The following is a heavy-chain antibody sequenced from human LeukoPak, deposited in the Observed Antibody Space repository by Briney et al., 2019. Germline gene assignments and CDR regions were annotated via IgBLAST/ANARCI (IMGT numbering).Heavy chain of an antibody. J-gene: IGHJ4*02. V-gene: IGHV3-7*01. Sequence: GGSLRLSCAASGFTFSGYWMSWVRQAPGKGREWVANINQDGSEKYYVDSVKGRFTISRGNAKNSLFLQMGSLRAEDTAVYYCARELSSSYDIDYWGQGTLVTVSS. D-gene: IGHD6-6*01. CDR3: ARELSSSYDIDY. CDR2: INQDGSEK. CDR1: GFTFSGYW.